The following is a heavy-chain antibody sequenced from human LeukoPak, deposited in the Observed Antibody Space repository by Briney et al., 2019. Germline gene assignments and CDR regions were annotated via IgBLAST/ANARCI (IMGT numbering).Heavy chain of an antibody. D-gene: IGHD1/OR15-1a*01. Sequence: GGSLRLSCAASGFTFSSYAMHWVRQAPGKGLEWVAVISYDGSNKYYADSVKGRFTISRDNSKNTLYLQMNSLRAEDTAVYYCARAEQKHQIDYWGQGTLVTVSS. CDR1: GFTFSSYA. CDR2: ISYDGSNK. V-gene: IGHV3-30-3*01. J-gene: IGHJ4*02. CDR3: ARAEQKHQIDY.